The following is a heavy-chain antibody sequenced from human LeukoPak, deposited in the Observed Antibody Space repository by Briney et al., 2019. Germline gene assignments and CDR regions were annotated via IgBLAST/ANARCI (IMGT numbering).Heavy chain of an antibody. CDR2: IYYSGST. Sequence: PSGTLSLTCTVSGGSISSYYWSWIRQPPGKGLEWIGYIYYSGSTNYNPSLKSRVTISVDTSKNQFSLKLSSVTAADTAVYYCASLLWFGEKNGAFDIWGQGTMVTVSS. CDR3: ASLLWFGEKNGAFDI. J-gene: IGHJ3*02. D-gene: IGHD3-10*01. CDR1: GGSISSYY. V-gene: IGHV4-59*01.